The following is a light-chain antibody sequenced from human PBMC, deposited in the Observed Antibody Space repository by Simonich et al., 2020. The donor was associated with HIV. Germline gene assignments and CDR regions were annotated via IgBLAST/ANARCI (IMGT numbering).Light chain of an antibody. CDR2: EGS. CDR1: SSDFGNYNL. V-gene: IGLV2-23*01. J-gene: IGLJ1*01. Sequence: QSALTQPASVSGSPGQSIPISCTGTSSDFGNYNLVSWSQQHPGKTPKLMIYEGSKLPSGISERFSGSKSGNTASLTISGLQAEDEADYYCCSYAGSSTWVFGTGTKVVVL. CDR3: CSYAGSSTWV.